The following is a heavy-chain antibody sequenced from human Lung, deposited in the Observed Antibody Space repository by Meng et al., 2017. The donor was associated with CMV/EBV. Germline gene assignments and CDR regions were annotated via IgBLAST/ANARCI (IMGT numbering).Heavy chain of an antibody. D-gene: IGHD2-15*01. CDR2: IIPTFNTI. V-gene: IGHV1-69*05. CDR1: GDTCSNLA. Sequence: SCKASGDTCSNLAISWVQQTPGQGLEWMGGIIPTFNTIKYAQKFQGRLTITTDRSTSTAYMDLSSLRSADTAVYYCVRDRIGWFDPWGQGTLVTVSS. CDR3: VRDRIGWFDP. J-gene: IGHJ5*02.